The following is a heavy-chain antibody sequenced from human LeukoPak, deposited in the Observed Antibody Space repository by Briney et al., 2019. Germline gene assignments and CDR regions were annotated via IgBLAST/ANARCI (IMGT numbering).Heavy chain of an antibody. D-gene: IGHD1-26*01. J-gene: IGHJ4*02. Sequence: GGSLRLSCAASGFPFRNAWMSWVRQAPGKGLEWVGRFQCKTNGGTTDYATPVKGRLTISTDDSKTTLYLQINSLKTEDTAVYYCTTELVGATFESRYFAYWGQGTLVTVSS. CDR2: FQCKTNGGTT. CDR1: GFPFRNAW. CDR3: TTELVGATFESRYFAY. V-gene: IGHV3-15*01.